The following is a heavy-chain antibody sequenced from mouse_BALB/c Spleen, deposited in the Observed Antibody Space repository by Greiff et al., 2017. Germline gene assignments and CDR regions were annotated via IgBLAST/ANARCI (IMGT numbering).Heavy chain of an antibody. CDR1: GFTFSSYT. J-gene: IGHJ3*01. V-gene: IGHV5-6-4*01. D-gene: IGHD2-4*01. Sequence: EVKVVESGGGLVKPGGSLKLSCAASGFTFSSYTMSWVRQTPEKRLEWVATISSGGSYTYYPDSVKGRFTISRDNAKNTLYLQMSSLKSEDTAMYYCTREIYYDYDGSWFAYWGQGTLVTVSA. CDR2: ISSGGSYT. CDR3: TREIYYDYDGSWFAY.